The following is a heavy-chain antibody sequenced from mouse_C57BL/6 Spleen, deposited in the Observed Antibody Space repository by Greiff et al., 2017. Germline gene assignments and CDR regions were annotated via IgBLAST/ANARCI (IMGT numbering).Heavy chain of an antibody. D-gene: IGHD1-1*01. CDR3: ARQGITTVVGGAMDY. CDR2: ISSGGSYT. V-gene: IGHV5-6*01. CDR1: GFTFSSYG. Sequence: EVQLQESGGDLVKPGGSLKLSCAASGFTFSSYGMSWVRQTPDKRLEWVATISSGGSYTYYPDSVKGRFTISRDNAKNTLYLQMSSLKSEDTAMYYCARQGITTVVGGAMDYWGQGTSVTVSS. J-gene: IGHJ4*01.